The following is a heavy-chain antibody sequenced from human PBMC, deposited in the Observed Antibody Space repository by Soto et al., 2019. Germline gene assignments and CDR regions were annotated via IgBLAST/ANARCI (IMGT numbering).Heavy chain of an antibody. J-gene: IGHJ2*01. CDR1: GFTFSSYG. CDR3: GNAGYGGNSGYFDL. Sequence: QVQLVESGGGVVEPGRSLRLSCAASGFTFSSYGMHWVRQAPGKGLEWVAGISYDGSNKYYADSVKGRFTISRDKSKNALYLHLNSLRAEDTAVYYCGNAGYGGNSGYFDLWGRGTLVTVSS. CDR2: ISYDGSNK. V-gene: IGHV3-30*18. D-gene: IGHD2-21*02.